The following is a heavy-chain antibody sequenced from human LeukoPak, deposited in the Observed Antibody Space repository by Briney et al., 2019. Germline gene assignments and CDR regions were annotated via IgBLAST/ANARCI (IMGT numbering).Heavy chain of an antibody. CDR2: IYYTGST. Sequence: PSETLSLTCTVSGGSISSYYWSWIRQPPGKGLEWIGYIYYTGSTNYNPSLKSRVTISIDTSKNQFSLKLSSVTAADTAVYYCARDLRYSGTYHFDYWGQGTLVTVSS. CDR1: GGSISSYY. D-gene: IGHD1-26*01. V-gene: IGHV4-59*01. CDR3: ARDLRYSGTYHFDY. J-gene: IGHJ4*02.